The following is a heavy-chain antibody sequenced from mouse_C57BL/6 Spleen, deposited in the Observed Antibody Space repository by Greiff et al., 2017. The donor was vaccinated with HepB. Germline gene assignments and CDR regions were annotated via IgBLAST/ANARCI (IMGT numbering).Heavy chain of an antibody. CDR1: GFNIKNTY. J-gene: IGHJ3*01. D-gene: IGHD2-4*01. CDR3: ARLSRTMITTSEEAY. CDR2: IDPANGNT. V-gene: IGHV14-3*01. Sequence: EVQLQQSVAELVRPGASVKLSCTASGFNIKNTYMHWVKQRPEQGLEWIGRIDPANGNTKYAPKFQGKATITADTSSNTAYLQRSSLTSEDTAIYYCARLSRTMITTSEEAYWGQGTLVTVSA.